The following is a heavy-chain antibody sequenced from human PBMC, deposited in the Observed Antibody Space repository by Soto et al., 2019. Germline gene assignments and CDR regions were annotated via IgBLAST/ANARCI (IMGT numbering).Heavy chain of an antibody. V-gene: IGHV3-20*01. D-gene: IGHD6-19*01. Sequence: EVQLVESGGGVVRPGGSLRLSCAASGFTFDDYGMSWVRQAPGKGLEWVPGIKWNGGSTGYADSVKGRVTISRDNAKDSLYLQMNSLRAEDTALYHCARDRGEWLALDYWGQGTLVTVSS. J-gene: IGHJ4*02. CDR2: IKWNGGST. CDR1: GFTFDDYG. CDR3: ARDRGEWLALDY.